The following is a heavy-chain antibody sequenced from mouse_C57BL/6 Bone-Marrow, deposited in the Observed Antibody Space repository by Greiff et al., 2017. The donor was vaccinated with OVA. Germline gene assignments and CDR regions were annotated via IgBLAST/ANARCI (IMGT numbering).Heavy chain of an antibody. Sequence: QVQLQQPGAELVKPGASVKLSCKASGYTFTSYWMHWVKQRPGRGLEWIGRIDPNSGGTKYNEKFKSKATLTVDKPSSTAYMQLSSLTSEDSAVYYCARDTTVVAPGWYFDGWGTGTTVTVSS. D-gene: IGHD1-1*01. J-gene: IGHJ1*03. V-gene: IGHV1-72*01. CDR3: ARDTTVVAPGWYFDG. CDR1: GYTFTSYW. CDR2: IDPNSGGT.